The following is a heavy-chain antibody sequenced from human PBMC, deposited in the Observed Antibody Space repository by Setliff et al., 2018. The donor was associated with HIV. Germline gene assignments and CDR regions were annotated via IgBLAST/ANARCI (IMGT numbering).Heavy chain of an antibody. D-gene: IGHD5-18*01. CDR2: ISAYDGNT. CDR3: ARDPSRWVQPVTRITAFDI. Sequence: ASVKVSCKASGYTFSSYDINWVRQATGQGLEWMGWISAYDGNTDQAQRFRDRVTMTTDTSTRTAYMELRSLGSDDTAVYYCARDPSRWVQPVTRITAFDIWGQGTMVTVSS. CDR1: GYTFSSYD. V-gene: IGHV1-18*01. J-gene: IGHJ3*02.